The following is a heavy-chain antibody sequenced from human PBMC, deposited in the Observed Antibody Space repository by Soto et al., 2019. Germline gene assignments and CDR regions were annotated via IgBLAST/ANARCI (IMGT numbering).Heavy chain of an antibody. J-gene: IGHJ4*01. V-gene: IGHV3-11*06. D-gene: IGHD1-1*01. CDR1: GFTFSDYY. CDR3: ARSGDNYNLLDY. CDR2: SSDSGTFT. Sequence: QVHLVESGGGLVKPGGSLRLSCAASGFTFSDYYMSWIRQAPGKGLEWLSYSSDSGTFTRYADSVKGRFSISRDNAKNSLYLQINSLRGEDTAIYYCARSGDNYNLLDYWGQGILVIVSS.